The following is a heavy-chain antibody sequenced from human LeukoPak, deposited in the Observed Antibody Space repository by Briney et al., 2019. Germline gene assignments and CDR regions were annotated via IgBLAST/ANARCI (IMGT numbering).Heavy chain of an antibody. V-gene: IGHV4-39*07. CDR2: IHYSGST. Sequence: SETLSLTCTVSGGSISTSNYYWGWIRQPPGKGLEWIGSIHYSGSTYYNPSLKSRVTISVDTSKNQFSLKLSSVTAADTAVYYCARGGGGYCTNGVCSWYFDLWGRGTLVTVSS. D-gene: IGHD2-8*01. CDR3: ARGGGGYCTNGVCSWYFDL. J-gene: IGHJ2*01. CDR1: GGSISTSNYY.